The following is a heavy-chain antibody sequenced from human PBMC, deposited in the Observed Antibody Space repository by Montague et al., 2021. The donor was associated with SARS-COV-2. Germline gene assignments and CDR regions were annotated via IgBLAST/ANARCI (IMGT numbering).Heavy chain of an antibody. Sequence: TLSLTCTVSIGSISSGSYYWSWIRQPAGKGLEWIGRIYTSGSTXYNPSLKSRVTISVDTSKNQFSLKLSSVTAADTAVYYCARDGYSSGWNGLHWFDPWGQGTLVTVSS. CDR3: ARDGYSSGWNGLHWFDP. D-gene: IGHD6-25*01. CDR1: IGSISSGSYY. J-gene: IGHJ5*02. V-gene: IGHV4-61*02. CDR2: IYTSGST.